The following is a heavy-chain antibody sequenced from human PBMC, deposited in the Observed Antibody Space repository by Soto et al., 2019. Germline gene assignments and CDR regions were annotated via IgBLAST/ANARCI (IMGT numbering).Heavy chain of an antibody. CDR3: AHPRGYGVFDAYDI. Sequence: GGSLRLSCAASGFTFSTYAMSRVRQAPGKGLEWVSAISASGGETYYADSLRGRFTISRDNSINTLYLQMNSLRTEDTAVYYCAHPRGYGVFDAYDIWGQGALVTVSS. CDR2: ISASGGET. V-gene: IGHV3-23*01. D-gene: IGHD4-17*01. CDR1: GFTFSTYA. J-gene: IGHJ3*02.